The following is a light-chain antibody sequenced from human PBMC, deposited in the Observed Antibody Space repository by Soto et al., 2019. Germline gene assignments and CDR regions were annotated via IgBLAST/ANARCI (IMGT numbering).Light chain of an antibody. CDR1: QSVLYSSNNKNY. CDR3: QQYYSTPPT. CDR2: WAS. V-gene: IGKV4-1*01. J-gene: IGKJ4*01. Sequence: DIVMTQSPDSLAVSLGERATINCKSSQSVLYSSNNKNYLAWYQQKPGQPPKLLIYWASTRESGVPDRFSGSGSGTDFPLNISSLQAEDVAVYYCQQYYSTPPTFGGGTKVEIK.